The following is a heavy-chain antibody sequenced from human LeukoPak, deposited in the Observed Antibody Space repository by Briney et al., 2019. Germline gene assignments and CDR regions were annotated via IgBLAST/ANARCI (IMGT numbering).Heavy chain of an antibody. V-gene: IGHV3-30*02. CDR3: AKDRCSNGVGCYYYYMDV. Sequence: GGSLRLSCTASGFTFSSYGMHWVRQAPGKGLEWVAYIQYDGSNEQYADSVKGRFSISRDSSKNILYLQMNSLRAEDTAVYYCAKDRCSNGVGCYYYYMDVWGKGTTVTISS. J-gene: IGHJ6*03. D-gene: IGHD2-8*01. CDR1: GFTFSSYG. CDR2: IQYDGSNE.